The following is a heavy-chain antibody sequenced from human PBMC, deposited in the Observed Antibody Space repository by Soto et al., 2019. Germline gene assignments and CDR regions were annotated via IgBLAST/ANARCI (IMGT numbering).Heavy chain of an antibody. CDR2: ISGSGGST. Sequence: EVQLLESGGGLVQPGGSLRLSCAASGFTFSSYAMSWVRQAPGKGLEWVSAISGSGGSTYYADSVKGRFTISRDNSKNTLYLQMNSLRAEDTAVYYCIRDYGEPGSTNAFDIWGQGTVVTVSS. CDR1: GFTFSSYA. CDR3: IRDYGEPGSTNAFDI. J-gene: IGHJ3*02. D-gene: IGHD3-10*01. V-gene: IGHV3-23*01.